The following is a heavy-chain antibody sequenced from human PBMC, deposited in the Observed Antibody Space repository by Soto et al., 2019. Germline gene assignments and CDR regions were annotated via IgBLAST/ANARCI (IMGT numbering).Heavy chain of an antibody. CDR2: INPIAGST. Sequence: QVQLVQSGAEVKEPGASVKVSCKASGYSFTSSYIHWIRQAPGQGLEWMGIINPIAGSTSYAQKFQGRVTRTSDTSTSTVYVELSSLRYEDTVVYYCARGYCDSSAWGQGTLVTVSS. D-gene: IGHD3-22*01. V-gene: IGHV1-46*01. J-gene: IGHJ5*02. CDR3: ARGYCDSSA. CDR1: GYSFTSSY.